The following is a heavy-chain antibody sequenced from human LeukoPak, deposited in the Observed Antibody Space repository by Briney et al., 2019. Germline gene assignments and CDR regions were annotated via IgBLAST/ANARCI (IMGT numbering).Heavy chain of an antibody. J-gene: IGHJ6*03. Sequence: GASVKVSCKASGYTFTSYDINWVRQATGQGLEWMGWMNPNSGNTGFVQKFQGRVTMTRNTSISTAYMELSSLRSEDTAVYYCARSRLGELSRQHYMDVWGKGTTVTVSS. V-gene: IGHV1-8*01. CDR1: GYTFTSYD. CDR3: ARSRLGELSRQHYMDV. D-gene: IGHD3-16*02. CDR2: MNPNSGNT.